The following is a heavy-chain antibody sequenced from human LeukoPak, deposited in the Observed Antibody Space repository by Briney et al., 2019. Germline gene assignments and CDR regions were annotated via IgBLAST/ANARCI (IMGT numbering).Heavy chain of an antibody. J-gene: IGHJ4*02. D-gene: IGHD3-9*01. CDR3: ARPWLSAYYFDY. CDR2: ISAYNGNT. Sequence: ASVKVSCKASGYTFTSYGISWVRQAPGQGLEWMGWISAYNGNTNYAQKLQGRVTMTTDTSTSTAYMGLRSLRSDDTAVYYCARPWLSAYYFDYWGQGTLVTVSS. V-gene: IGHV1-18*01. CDR1: GYTFTSYG.